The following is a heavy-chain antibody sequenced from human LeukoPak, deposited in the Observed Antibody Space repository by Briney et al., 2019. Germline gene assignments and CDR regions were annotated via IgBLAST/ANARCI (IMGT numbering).Heavy chain of an antibody. CDR3: ARGYCSGGSCSSFHDY. Sequence: SETLSLTCTVSGGSITNYYWSWIRQPPGKGLEWIGYVHYTGDTNYNPPLMSRVTIPADTSKNRVSLKLTSVSAADTALYYCARGYCSGGSCSSFHDYWGQGTLVTVSS. V-gene: IGHV4-59*08. CDR1: GGSITNYY. CDR2: VHYTGDT. D-gene: IGHD2-15*01. J-gene: IGHJ4*02.